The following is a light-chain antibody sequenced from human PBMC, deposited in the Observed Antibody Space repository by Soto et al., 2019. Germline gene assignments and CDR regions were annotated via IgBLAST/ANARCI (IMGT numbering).Light chain of an antibody. CDR3: QQYGSSPPWT. V-gene: IGKV3-20*01. J-gene: IGKJ1*01. Sequence: EVVMTQSPATLSVSPGERVTLSCRSSQSVADNLAWFQQKPGQGPRLLIYGASSRATGIPDRFSGSGSGTDFTLTISRLEPEDFAVYYCQQYGSSPPWTFGQGTKVDIK. CDR2: GAS. CDR1: QSVADN.